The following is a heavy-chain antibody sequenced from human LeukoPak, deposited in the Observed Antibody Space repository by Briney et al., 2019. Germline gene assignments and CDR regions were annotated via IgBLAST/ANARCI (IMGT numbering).Heavy chain of an antibody. D-gene: IGHD3-10*01. CDR3: AWSPAGTTSHRGIFDY. CDR1: GGSFTDYY. CDR2: INHIGST. V-gene: IGHV4-34*01. J-gene: IGHJ4*02. Sequence: SETLSLTCAVYGGSFTDYYWSWIRQPPGKGLEWIGEINHIGSTNYNPSLKSRVTISVDRSKNQFSLKLRSVTAADSTDYYCAWSPAGTTSHRGIFDYWGQGILVTVSS.